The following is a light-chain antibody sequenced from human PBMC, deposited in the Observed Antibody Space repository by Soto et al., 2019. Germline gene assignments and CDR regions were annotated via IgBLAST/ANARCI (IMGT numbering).Light chain of an antibody. Sequence: QSVLTQPPSASGTPGQRVTISCSGSSSNIGSNTVNWYQQLPGTAPKLLIYSHNQRPSGVPDRFSGSKSGTSDSLAISGLHSEDEADYYFAAWDDSLNGDVFGTGTQVTVL. V-gene: IGLV1-44*01. J-gene: IGLJ1*01. CDR1: SSNIGSNT. CDR2: SHN. CDR3: AAWDDSLNGDV.